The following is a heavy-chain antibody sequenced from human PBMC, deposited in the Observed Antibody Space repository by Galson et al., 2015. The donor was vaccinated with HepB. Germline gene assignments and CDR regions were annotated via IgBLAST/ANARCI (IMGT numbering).Heavy chain of an antibody. CDR2: ISFDGNNK. CDR3: AKDAAVTNVLGIYWYFDL. CDR1: RFTFSSYG. V-gene: IGHV3-30*18. Sequence: SLRLSCAASRFTFSSYGMHWVRQAPGKGLEWVAFISFDGNNKYYADSVRGRFTISRANSKNTLYLQMNSLRAEDTAVYYCAKDAAVTNVLGIYWYFDLWGRGTLVTVSS. D-gene: IGHD4-17*01. J-gene: IGHJ2*01.